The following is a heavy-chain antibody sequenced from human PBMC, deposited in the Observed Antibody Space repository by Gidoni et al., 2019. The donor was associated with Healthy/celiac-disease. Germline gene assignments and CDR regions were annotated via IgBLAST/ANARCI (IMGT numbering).Heavy chain of an antibody. Sequence: QVQLQQWGAGLLKPSETMSLTCAVYGGSFSGYYWSWIRQPPGKGLEWIGEINHSGSTNYNPSLKIRVTISVDTSKTQFSLKLSSVTAADTAVYYCARVRQYSSSWYRGNYFDYWGQGTLVTVSS. J-gene: IGHJ4*02. CDR2: INHSGST. CDR3: ARVRQYSSSWYRGNYFDY. CDR1: GGSFSGYY. D-gene: IGHD6-13*01. V-gene: IGHV4-34*01.